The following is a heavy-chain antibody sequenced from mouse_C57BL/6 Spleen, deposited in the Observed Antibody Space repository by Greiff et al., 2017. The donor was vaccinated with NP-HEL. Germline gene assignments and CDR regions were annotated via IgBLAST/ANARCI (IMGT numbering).Heavy chain of an antibody. CDR2: IHPNSGST. J-gene: IGHJ4*01. CDR1: GYTFTSYW. D-gene: IGHD1-1*01. CDR3: SRRANSYGSSYYAMGY. V-gene: IGHV1-64*01. Sequence: QVQLKQPGAELVKPGASVTLSCKASGYTFTSYWMHWVKQRPGQGLEWIGMIHPNSGSTNYNEKFKRKATLTVDKSSSTAYMQLSSLTSEDSAVYYCSRRANSYGSSYYAMGYWGQGTSVTVSS.